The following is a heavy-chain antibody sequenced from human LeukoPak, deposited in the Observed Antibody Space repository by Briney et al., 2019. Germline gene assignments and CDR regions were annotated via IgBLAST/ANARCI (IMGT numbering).Heavy chain of an antibody. D-gene: IGHD3-10*01. V-gene: IGHV1-24*01. CDR3: ATDFSLWFGEARGY. CDR2: FDPEDGET. J-gene: IGHJ4*02. CDR1: GYTLTELS. Sequence: ASVKVSCKVSGYTLTELSMHWVRQAPGKGLEWMGGFDPEDGETIYAQKFQGRVTMTEDTSTDTAYMELSSLRSEDTAVYYRATDFSLWFGEARGYWGQGTLVTVSS.